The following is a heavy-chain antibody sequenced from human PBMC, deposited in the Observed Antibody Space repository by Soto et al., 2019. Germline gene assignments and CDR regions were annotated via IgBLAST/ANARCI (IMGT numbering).Heavy chain of an antibody. Sequence: PGGSLRLSCAASGFTFSSYAMSWVRQAPGKGLEWVSAISGNGSSTTYADSVKGRVTISRDNAKNTLYLQMNSLRDEDTAVYYCAREVPYNYWGQGTLVTVSS. V-gene: IGHV3-23*01. J-gene: IGHJ4*02. CDR3: AREVPYNY. D-gene: IGHD1-20*01. CDR2: ISGNGSST. CDR1: GFTFSSYA.